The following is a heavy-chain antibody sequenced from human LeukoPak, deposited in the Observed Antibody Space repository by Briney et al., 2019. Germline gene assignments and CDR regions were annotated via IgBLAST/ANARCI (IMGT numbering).Heavy chain of an antibody. J-gene: IGHJ4*02. V-gene: IGHV4-34*01. D-gene: IGHD3-22*01. CDR3: ARGPGYYDSSGLIH. CDR1: GGSFSGYY. CDR2: INHSGST. Sequence: SETLSPTCAVYGGSFSGYYWSWIRQPPGKGLEWIGEINHSGSTNYNPSLKSRVTISVDTSKNQFSLKLSSVTAADTAVYYCARGPGYYDSSGLIHWGQGTLVTVSS.